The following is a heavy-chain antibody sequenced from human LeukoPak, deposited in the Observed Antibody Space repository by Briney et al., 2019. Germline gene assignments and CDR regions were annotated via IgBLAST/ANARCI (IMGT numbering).Heavy chain of an antibody. CDR1: GFTVTSNY. V-gene: IGHV3-66*01. D-gene: IGHD1-1*01. CDR2: IYDGGFT. J-gene: IGHJ2*01. CDR3: ARVMGRLIWTWYFDL. Sequence: GGSLRLSCAASGFTVTSNYMAWVRQAPGKGLEWVSVIYDGGFTYYADSVKGRFTISRDNSKNTLYLQMSSLRAEDTAVYYCARVMGRLIWTWYFDLWGRGTLVTVSS.